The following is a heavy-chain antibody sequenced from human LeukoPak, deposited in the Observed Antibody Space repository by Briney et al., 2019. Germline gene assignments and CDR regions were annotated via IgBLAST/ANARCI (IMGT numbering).Heavy chain of an antibody. D-gene: IGHD4-11*01. CDR2: ISAYNGYT. CDR3: ARDKAVTTERTQYFHH. Sequence: ASVKVSCKASGYTFTNYGVSWVRQAPGQGLEWMGWISAYNGYTNYAQKFQFRVTMTTDTSTGTAYMELRGLTSDDTAVYYCARDKAVTTERTQYFHHWGQGTLVTVSS. V-gene: IGHV1-18*01. CDR1: GYTFTNYG. J-gene: IGHJ1*01.